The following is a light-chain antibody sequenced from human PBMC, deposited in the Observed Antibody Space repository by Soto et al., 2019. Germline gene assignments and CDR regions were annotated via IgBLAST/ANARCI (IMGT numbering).Light chain of an antibody. J-gene: IGLJ3*02. Sequence: QSVLTQPPSASATPGQTVTISCSGRYSNIGSNFVSWYQRLPGTAPKLLLYSINQRPSGVPDRFSGSMSGTSASLTINGLQSADQADYFCSLWVVSVDGRLFGGGTKVTVL. V-gene: IGLV1-44*01. CDR3: SLWVVSVDGRL. CDR2: SIN. CDR1: YSNIGSNF.